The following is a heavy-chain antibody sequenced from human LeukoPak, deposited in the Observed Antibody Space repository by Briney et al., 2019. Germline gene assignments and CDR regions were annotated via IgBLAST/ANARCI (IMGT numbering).Heavy chain of an antibody. CDR2: ISSSSSYI. CDR3: ARGGVAAAGIDVY. CDR1: GFTFSSYS. J-gene: IGHJ4*02. Sequence: PGGSLRLSCAAPGFTFSSYSMNWVRQAPGKGLEWVSSISSSSSYIYYADSVKGRFTISRDNAKNSLYLQMNSLRAEDTAVYYCARGGVAAAGIDVYWGQGTLVTVSS. V-gene: IGHV3-21*01. D-gene: IGHD6-13*01.